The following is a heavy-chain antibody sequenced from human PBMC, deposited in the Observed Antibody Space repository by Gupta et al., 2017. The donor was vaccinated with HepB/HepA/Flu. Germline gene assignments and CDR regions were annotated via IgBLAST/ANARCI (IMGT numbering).Heavy chain of an antibody. CDR3: ASLRITMITGACDI. Sequence: QVQLQQWGAGLLKPSETLSLTCAVYGGSFSGYYWRWIRQPPGKGLEWIGEINHSGSPNYNPSLKSRVTISVETSKNQFSLKLSSVTAADTAVYYCASLRITMITGACDIWGQGTMVTVSS. CDR1: GGSFSGYY. CDR2: INHSGSP. J-gene: IGHJ3*02. V-gene: IGHV4-34*01. D-gene: IGHD3-22*01.